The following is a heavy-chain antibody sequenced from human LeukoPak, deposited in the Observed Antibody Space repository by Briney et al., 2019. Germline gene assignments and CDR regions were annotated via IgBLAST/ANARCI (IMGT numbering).Heavy chain of an antibody. J-gene: IGHJ5*02. V-gene: IGHV1-2*06. CDR2: INPNSGDT. D-gene: IGHD2-15*01. Sequence: ASVKVSCKASGYTFTVYYMYWVRQAPGQGLEWMGRINPNSGDTDYAQNFQGRVTMTRGTSISTAYMDLTNLRSDDTAVYYCARGYCSGGTCYLVENWFDPWGQGTLVTVSS. CDR3: ARGYCSGGTCYLVENWFDP. CDR1: GYTFTVYY.